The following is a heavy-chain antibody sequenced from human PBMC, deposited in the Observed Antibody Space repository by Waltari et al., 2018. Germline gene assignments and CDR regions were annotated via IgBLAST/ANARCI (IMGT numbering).Heavy chain of an antibody. CDR1: GYSISSGYY. J-gene: IGHJ5*02. CDR2: IYPSGST. CDR3: ARQFDGSGP. Sequence: QVQLQESGPGLVKPSETLSLTCAVSGYSISSGYYWGWIRQPPGKGLEWIGSIYPSGSTYYNPSLKSRVTISVDTSKNQFSLKLSSVTAADTAVYYCARQFDGSGPWGQGTLVTVSS. V-gene: IGHV4-38-2*01. D-gene: IGHD3-10*01.